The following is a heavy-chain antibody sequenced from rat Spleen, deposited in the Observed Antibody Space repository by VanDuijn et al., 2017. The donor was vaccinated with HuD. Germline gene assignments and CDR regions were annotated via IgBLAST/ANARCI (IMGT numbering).Heavy chain of an antibody. CDR1: GFTFSSFP. D-gene: IGHD1-4*01. CDR2: ISYDGGST. Sequence: EVQLVESGGGLVQPGRSLKLSCAASGFTFSSFPMAWVRQAPKKGLEWVASISYDGGSTYYRDSVKGRFTISRDNAKSSLYLQLDSLRSEDTATYYCTTEPGYNSYFAYWGQGVMVTVSS. J-gene: IGHJ2*01. CDR3: TTEPGYNSYFAY. V-gene: IGHV5-20*01.